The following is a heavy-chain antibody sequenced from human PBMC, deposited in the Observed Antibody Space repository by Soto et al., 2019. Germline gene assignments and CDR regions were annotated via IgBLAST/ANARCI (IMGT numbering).Heavy chain of an antibody. J-gene: IGHJ4*02. CDR1: GFTFSKSW. V-gene: IGHV3-7*01. D-gene: IGHD3-22*01. CDR3: ASYGRDSSGYYYFDY. CDR2: IKQDGTET. Sequence: GSLRLSCAASGFTFSKSWMSWVRPAPGKGLEWVANIKQDGTETYYVDSGEDRFTTSKDNAKNSLALETNGLRAEDTAIYYCASYGRDSSGYYYFDYWGQGTLVTVSS.